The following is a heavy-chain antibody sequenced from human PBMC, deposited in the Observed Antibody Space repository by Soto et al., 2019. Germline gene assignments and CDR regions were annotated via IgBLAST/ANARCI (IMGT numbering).Heavy chain of an antibody. J-gene: IGHJ6*02. CDR2: INHSGST. Sequence: WETLSLTCTVSGGSISSGGYYWSWIRQHPGKGLEWIGEINHSGSTNYNPSLKSRVTISVDTSKNQFSLKLSSVTAADTAVYYCARVKIRWWEWRSYYYYGMDGWGQGTTVTVSS. V-gene: IGHV4-39*07. D-gene: IGHD3-3*01. CDR3: ARVKIRWWEWRSYYYYGMDG. CDR1: GGSISSGGYY.